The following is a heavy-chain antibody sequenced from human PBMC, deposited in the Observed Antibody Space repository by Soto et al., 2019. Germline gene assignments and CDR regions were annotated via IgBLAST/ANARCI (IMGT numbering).Heavy chain of an antibody. CDR1: AFTFRSYW. CDR2: IXQDGSDK. Sequence: EVQLVESGGGLVQPGGSLRLSCGASAFTFRSYWMIWVRQAPGKGLEWVASIXQDGSDKHYVDSVKGRFTISRDNAQXXXXXXXXXXXXXXXXXXXXXXXXXXXXXXXXXXXPKSKSYCFMDVWGEGTTVTVSS. J-gene: IGHJ6*03. V-gene: IGHV3-7*01. CDR3: XXXXXXXXXXXXXXXPKSKSYCFMDV.